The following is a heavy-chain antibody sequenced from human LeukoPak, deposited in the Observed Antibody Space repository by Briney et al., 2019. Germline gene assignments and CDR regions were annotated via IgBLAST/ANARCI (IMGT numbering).Heavy chain of an antibody. D-gene: IGHD6-13*01. CDR3: AKPVKQLVSYYYYGMDV. CDR1: GFTFSAFW. J-gene: IGHJ6*02. V-gene: IGHV3-74*01. CDR2: INSDGSST. Sequence: GGSLRLSCAASGFTFSAFWMHWVRQAPGKGLVWVSRINSDGSSTTYADSVKGRFTISRDNSKNTLYLQMNSLRAEDTAVYYCAKPVKQLVSYYYYGMDVWGQGTTVTVSS.